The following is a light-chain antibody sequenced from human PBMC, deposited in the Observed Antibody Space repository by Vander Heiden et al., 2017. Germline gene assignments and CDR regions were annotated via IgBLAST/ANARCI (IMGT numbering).Light chain of an antibody. Sequence: EIQMTRSPSSLSASVGDRVTITCQASQDISNYLNWYQQKPGKAPKLLIYDASNLETGVPSRFSGSGSGTDFTFTISSLQPEDIATYYCQQDDNLPITFGQGTRLEIK. CDR1: QDISNY. CDR2: DAS. V-gene: IGKV1-33*01. J-gene: IGKJ5*01. CDR3: QQDDNLPIT.